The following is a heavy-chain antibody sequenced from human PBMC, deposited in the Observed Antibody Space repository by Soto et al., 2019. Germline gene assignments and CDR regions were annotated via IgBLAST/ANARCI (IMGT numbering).Heavy chain of an antibody. CDR2: IYYGGST. D-gene: IGHD2-2*02. CDR3: ASPYCSSGSCYIAY. Sequence: PSETLSLTCTVSGGSISRSSYYWGWIRQPPGKGLEWIGSIYYGGSTYHNPSLKSRVTISVDTSKNQFSLKLSSVTAADTAVYYCASPYCSSGSCYIAYWGQGTRVTVSS. V-gene: IGHV4-39*01. J-gene: IGHJ4*02. CDR1: GGSISRSSYY.